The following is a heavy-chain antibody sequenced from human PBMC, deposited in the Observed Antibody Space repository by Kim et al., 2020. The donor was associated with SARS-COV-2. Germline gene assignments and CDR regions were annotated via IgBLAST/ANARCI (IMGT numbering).Heavy chain of an antibody. V-gene: IGHV4-59*08. Sequence: SETLSLTCSVSGGSISSNYWSWIRQPPGKGLEWIGYIYYSGSTNYNPSLKSRVTISVDTSKNQFSLKLSSVTAADTAVYYCARLKLNSGSYLNYYYYGMDVWGQGTTVTVSS. CDR2: IYYSGST. CDR3: ARLKLNSGSYLNYYYYGMDV. D-gene: IGHD1-26*01. J-gene: IGHJ6*02. CDR1: GGSISSNY.